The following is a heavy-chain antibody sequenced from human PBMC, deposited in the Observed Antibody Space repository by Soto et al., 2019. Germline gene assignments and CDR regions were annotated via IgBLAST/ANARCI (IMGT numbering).Heavy chain of an antibody. CDR2: IYYNGST. D-gene: IGHD6-13*01. Sequence: SETLSLTCTVSGGSISSGGYYWGWIRQPPGKGLEWIGSIYYNGSTYYNPSLKSRVTISVDTSKNQFSLKLRSVTAADTAVYYCAREGSSSWYRYYYGMDVWGQGTTVTV. CDR1: GGSISSGGYY. J-gene: IGHJ6*02. CDR3: AREGSSSWYRYYYGMDV. V-gene: IGHV4-39*02.